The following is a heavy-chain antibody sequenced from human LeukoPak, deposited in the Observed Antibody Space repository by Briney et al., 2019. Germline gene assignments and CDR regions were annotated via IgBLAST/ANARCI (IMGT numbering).Heavy chain of an antibody. J-gene: IGHJ4*02. CDR1: GITLDDPR. Sequence: GGSLRLSCAASGITLDDPRMSWVRHTPGKGLEWGSGINWNGGSTGYADSVKGRFTISRDNAKNSLYLQMRRLRAEDTALYLCAGGDRNGWYFYYWGQGALVTVSS. CDR2: INWNGGST. D-gene: IGHD6-19*01. V-gene: IGHV3-20*01. CDR3: AGGDRNGWYFYY.